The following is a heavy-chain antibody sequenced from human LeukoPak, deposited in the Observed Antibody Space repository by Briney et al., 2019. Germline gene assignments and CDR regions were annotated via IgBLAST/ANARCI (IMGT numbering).Heavy chain of an antibody. CDR1: GFTLSSYG. CDR2: VSYDGGNK. Sequence: GGSLRLSCAASGFTLSSYGMHWVRQAPGKGLEWVAVVSYDGGNKYYADSVEGRFTISRDNSKNTLYLQMNSLRAEDTAVFYCAKDHRYDNYYYGMDVWGRGTTVTVSS. CDR3: AKDHRYDNYYYGMDV. D-gene: IGHD3-9*01. J-gene: IGHJ6*02. V-gene: IGHV3-30*18.